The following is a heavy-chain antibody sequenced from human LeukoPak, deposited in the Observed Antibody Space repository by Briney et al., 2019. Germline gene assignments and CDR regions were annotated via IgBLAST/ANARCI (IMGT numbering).Heavy chain of an antibody. CDR2: IYYSGST. J-gene: IGHJ4*02. D-gene: IGHD6-13*01. Sequence: PSETLSLTCTVSGGSISSYYWGWIRQPPGKGLEWIGSIYYSGSTYYNPSLKSRVTISVDTSKNQFSLKLSSVTAADTAVYYCARDGPGIASDYWGQGTLVTVSS. CDR3: ARDGPGIASDY. CDR1: GGSISSYY. V-gene: IGHV4-39*07.